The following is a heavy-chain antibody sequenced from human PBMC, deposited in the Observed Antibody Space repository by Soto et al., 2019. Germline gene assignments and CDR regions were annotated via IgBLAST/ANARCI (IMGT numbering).Heavy chain of an antibody. CDR1: GGSISSGDYD. CDR2: IYYSGST. J-gene: IGHJ4*02. CDR3: ARVGPTVTPYYFDY. Sequence: SETLSLTCTVSGGSISSGDYDWSWIRQPPGKGLEWIGYIYYSGSTYYNPSLKSRVTISVDTAKNQFSLKLSSVTAADTAVYYCARVGPTVTPYYFDYWRQGTLVTVSS. D-gene: IGHD4-4*01. V-gene: IGHV4-30-4*01.